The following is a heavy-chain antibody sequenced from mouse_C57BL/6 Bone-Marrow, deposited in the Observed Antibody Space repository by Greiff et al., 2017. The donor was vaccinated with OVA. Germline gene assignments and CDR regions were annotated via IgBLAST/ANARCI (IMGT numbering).Heavy chain of an antibody. CDR2: IYPRSGNT. D-gene: IGHD2-12*01. CDR3: GREGGRRGAWFAY. J-gene: IGHJ3*01. CDR1: GYTFTSYG. Sequence: QVQLQQSGAELARPGASVKLSCKASGYTFTSYGISWVKQRTGQGLEWIGEIYPRSGNTYYNEKFKGKATLTADKSSSTAYMELRSLQAEDAAVYVCGREGGRRGAWFAYWGQGTLVTVSA. V-gene: IGHV1-81*01.